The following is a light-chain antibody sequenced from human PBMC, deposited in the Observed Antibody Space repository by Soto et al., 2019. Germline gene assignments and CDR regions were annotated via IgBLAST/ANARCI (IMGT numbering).Light chain of an antibody. CDR2: GAS. J-gene: IGKJ1*01. CDR1: QSVSSSY. CDR3: QQFDNSLLT. Sequence: EIALTQSPGTLSLSPGERATLSCGASQSVSSSYLAWYQQKPGQAPRLLIYGASTRATGIPDRLSGSGSGTDFTLTLSILEPEDLAVYYCQQFDNSLLTFVQGTEVEIK. V-gene: IGKV3-20*01.